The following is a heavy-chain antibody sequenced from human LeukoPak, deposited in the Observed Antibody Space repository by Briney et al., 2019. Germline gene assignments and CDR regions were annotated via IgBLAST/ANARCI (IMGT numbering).Heavy chain of an antibody. Sequence: GGSLRLSCAASGFTVSSNYMSWVRQAPGKGLEWVSGISWNSGSIGYADSVKGRFTISRDNAKNSLYLQMNSLRAEDTALYYCARSDYDFWTPSRDYYYYMDVWGKGTTVTVSS. J-gene: IGHJ6*03. CDR1: GFTVSSNY. CDR3: ARSDYDFWTPSRDYYYYMDV. CDR2: ISWNSGSI. D-gene: IGHD3-3*01. V-gene: IGHV3-9*01.